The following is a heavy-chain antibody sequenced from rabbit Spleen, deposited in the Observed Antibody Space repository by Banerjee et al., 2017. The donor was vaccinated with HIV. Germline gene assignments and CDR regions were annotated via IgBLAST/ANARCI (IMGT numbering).Heavy chain of an antibody. Sequence: QSLEESGGDLVKPGTSLTLTCAASGFSFSNSGYMCWVRQAPGKGLEWIGCIYTSGGSTYYASWAKGRFTITRSTSLNTVTLQLNGLTGADTATYFCARASSTGAAIYYFKFWGPGTLVTVS. CDR1: GFSFSNSGY. V-gene: IGHV1S40*01. J-gene: IGHJ4*01. CDR2: IYTSGGST. D-gene: IGHD7-1*01. CDR3: ARASSTGAAIYYFKF.